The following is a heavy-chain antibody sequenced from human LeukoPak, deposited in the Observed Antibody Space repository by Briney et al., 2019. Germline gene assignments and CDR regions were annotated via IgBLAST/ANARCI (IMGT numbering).Heavy chain of an antibody. J-gene: IGHJ4*02. CDR2: MNPNSGNT. CDR1: GYIFTSYD. Sequence: ASAKVSCKASGYIFTSYDINWVRQATGQGLEWMGWMNPNSGNTGYAQKFQGRVTMTRNTSISTAYMELSSPRSEDTAVYYCARSASSGWYYFDYWGQGTLVTVSS. CDR3: ARSASSGWYYFDY. D-gene: IGHD6-19*01. V-gene: IGHV1-8*01.